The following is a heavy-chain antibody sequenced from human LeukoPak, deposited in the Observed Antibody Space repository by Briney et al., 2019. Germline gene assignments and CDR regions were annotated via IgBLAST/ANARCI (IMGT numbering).Heavy chain of an antibody. D-gene: IGHD2-2*01. CDR1: GFIFGDYN. J-gene: IGHJ4*02. Sequence: PGGSLRLSCAASGFIFGDYNMNWVRQVPGKGLEWISYMSSTSTTIFYADSVKGRFTISRDNAKNSLYLQMNSLRAEGTAVYYCARREPQGCSGTSCFAGPVGHWGQGTLVTVSS. V-gene: IGHV3-48*01. CDR3: ARREPQGCSGTSCFAGPVGH. CDR2: MSSTSTTI.